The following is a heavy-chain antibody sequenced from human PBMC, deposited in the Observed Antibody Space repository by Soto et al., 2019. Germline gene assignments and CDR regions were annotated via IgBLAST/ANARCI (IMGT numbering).Heavy chain of an antibody. CDR3: ATSYSFGGVISPTFDH. CDR1: GGAFSIYA. V-gene: IGHV1-69*06. Sequence: QVQLVQSGAEVKKPGSSVRVSCKTSGGAFSIYAISWVRQAPGQGLEWMGGIIPMFGTANYAQKFQGRVTITADKSTSTAYMDLSSLISEDTAVYYCATSYSFGGVISPTFDHWGQGTLVTVPS. J-gene: IGHJ4*02. D-gene: IGHD3-16*02. CDR2: IIPMFGTA.